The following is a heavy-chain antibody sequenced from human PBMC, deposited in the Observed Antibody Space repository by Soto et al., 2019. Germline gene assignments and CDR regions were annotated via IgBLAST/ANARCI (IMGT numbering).Heavy chain of an antibody. V-gene: IGHV3-49*03. CDR3: TRDPTLPLSGAALADYYYYYMDV. CDR2: IRSKAYGGTT. Sequence: GGSLRLSCTASGFTFGDYAMSWFRQAPGKGLEWVGFIRSKAYGGTTEYAASVKGRFTISRDDSKSIAYLQMNSLKTEDTAVYYCTRDPTLPLSGAALADYYYYYMDVWGKGTTVTVSS. CDR1: GFTFGDYA. D-gene: IGHD6-6*01. J-gene: IGHJ6*03.